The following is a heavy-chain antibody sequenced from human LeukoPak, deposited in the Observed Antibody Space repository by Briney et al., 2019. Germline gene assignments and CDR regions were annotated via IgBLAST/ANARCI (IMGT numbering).Heavy chain of an antibody. Sequence: GASVKVSCKASGYTFTSYGISWVRQAPGQGLEWMGWISAYNGNTNYAQKLQGRVTMTTDTSTSTAYMELRSLRSDDTAVYYCARDSAQYDNYYYYYYMDVWGKGTTVTVSS. V-gene: IGHV1-18*01. CDR2: ISAYNGNT. CDR3: ARDSAQYDNYYYYYYMDV. D-gene: IGHD2/OR15-2a*01. CDR1: GYTFTSYG. J-gene: IGHJ6*03.